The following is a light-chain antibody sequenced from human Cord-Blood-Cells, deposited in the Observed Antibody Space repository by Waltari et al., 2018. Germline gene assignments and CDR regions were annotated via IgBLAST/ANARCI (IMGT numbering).Light chain of an antibody. CDR3: QQYNNWPYT. CDR2: GAS. Sequence: EIVMTQSPATMSVSLGERASSFCRHSQSVSSNLAWYQQKPGQAPRLLIYGASTRATGIPARFSGSVSGTEFTLTISSLQSEDFAVYYCQQYNNWPYTFGQGTKLEIK. J-gene: IGKJ2*01. V-gene: IGKV3-15*01. CDR1: QSVSSN.